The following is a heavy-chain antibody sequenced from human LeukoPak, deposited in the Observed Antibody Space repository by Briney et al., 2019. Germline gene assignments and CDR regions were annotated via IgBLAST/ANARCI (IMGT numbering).Heavy chain of an antibody. J-gene: IGHJ4*02. CDR3: ARGLTVTNSYYFDY. CDR2: IYSGGST. CDR1: GFTVSSNY. D-gene: IGHD4-11*01. V-gene: IGHV3-53*01. Sequence: GGSLRLSCAASGFTVSSNYMSWVRQAPGKGPEWVSVIYSGGSTYYADSVKGRFTISRDNSKNTLYLQMNSLRAEDTAVYYCARGLTVTNSYYFDYWGQGTLVTVSS.